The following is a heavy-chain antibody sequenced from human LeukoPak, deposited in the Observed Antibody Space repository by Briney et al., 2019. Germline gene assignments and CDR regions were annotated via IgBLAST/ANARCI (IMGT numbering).Heavy chain of an antibody. CDR2: MYYSGST. Sequence: PSETLSLTCTVSGGSVTSSSFYWGWIRQPPGRGLEWIGTMYYSGSTYYSPSLKSRVTLFTDSSKNHFSLKVNSVTAADTAVYYCAMVPTYYYDSSGYYGGVTDVWGQGTTVTVSS. V-gene: IGHV4-39*02. J-gene: IGHJ6*02. CDR1: GGSVTSSSFY. CDR3: AMVPTYYYDSSGYYGGVTDV. D-gene: IGHD3-22*01.